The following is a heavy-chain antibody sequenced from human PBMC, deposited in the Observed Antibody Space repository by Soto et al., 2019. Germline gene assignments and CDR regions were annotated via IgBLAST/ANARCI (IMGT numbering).Heavy chain of an antibody. CDR1: GFTFSSYW. V-gene: IGHV3-74*01. CDR2: MNSDGSST. D-gene: IGHD1-26*01. CDR3: ARGGSGSYGRALDI. J-gene: IGHJ3*02. Sequence: EVQLVESGGGLVQPGGSLRLSCVASGFTFSSYWMHWVRQAPGKGLVWVSHMNSDGSSTRYADPVKGRFTSSRDNAKNTLYLQMNSLRAEDTAVYYCARGGSGSYGRALDIWGQGTMVTVSS.